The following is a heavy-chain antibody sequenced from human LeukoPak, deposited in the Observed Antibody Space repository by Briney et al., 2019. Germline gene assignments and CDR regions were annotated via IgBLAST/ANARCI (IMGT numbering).Heavy chain of an antibody. Sequence: PGGSLRLSCAASGFTFSTYDFHWVRQATGKGLEWVSSIGTVDNTYYIDSVKGRFFISRENAENSLYLQMSSLRAGDTAVYYCVRGAVTGFDFWGQGTLVTVSS. CDR2: IGTVDNT. V-gene: IGHV3-13*01. J-gene: IGHJ4*02. CDR1: GFTFSTYD. D-gene: IGHD6-19*01. CDR3: VRGAVTGFDF.